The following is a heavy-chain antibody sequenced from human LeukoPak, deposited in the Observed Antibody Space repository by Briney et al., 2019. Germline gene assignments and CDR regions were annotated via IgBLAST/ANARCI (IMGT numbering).Heavy chain of an antibody. Sequence: SETLSLTCTVSGDSISSGGYYWSWIRQHPGKGLEWIGYIYYSGSTYYNPSLKSRVTISVDTSKNQFSLKLSSVTAADTAVYYCARVGFGNTPHPIDYWGQGALVTVSS. CDR2: IYYSGST. J-gene: IGHJ4*02. V-gene: IGHV4-31*03. D-gene: IGHD4-23*01. CDR3: ARVGFGNTPHPIDY. CDR1: GDSISSGGYY.